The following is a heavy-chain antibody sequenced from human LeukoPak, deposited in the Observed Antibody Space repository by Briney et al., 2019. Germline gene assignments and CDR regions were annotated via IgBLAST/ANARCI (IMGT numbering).Heavy chain of an antibody. J-gene: IGHJ6*04. D-gene: IGHD2-15*01. CDR1: GYRFTSYW. Sequence: GESLKISCKGSGYRFTSYWIGWVRQMPGKGLEWMGRIDPSDSYTNYSPSFQGHVTISADKSISTAYLQWSGLKASDTAMYYCARQVEDIVVVVAATPHYGMDVWGKGTTVTVSS. V-gene: IGHV5-10-1*01. CDR3: ARQVEDIVVVVAATPHYGMDV. CDR2: IDPSDSYT.